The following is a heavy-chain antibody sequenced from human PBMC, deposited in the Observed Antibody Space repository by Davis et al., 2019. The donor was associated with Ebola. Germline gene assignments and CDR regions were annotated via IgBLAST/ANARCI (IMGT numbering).Heavy chain of an antibody. CDR1: GFTFINYG. CDR3: ARDRRYSSDWYGDDGYY. CDR2: IWYDGSRT. V-gene: IGHV3-33*01. Sequence: PGGSLRLSCAASGFTFINYGMNWVRQAPGKGPEWVASIWYDGSRTYYADSVRGRFTISRDTSKNMLYLQMNSLRAEDTAVYYCARDRRYSSDWYGDDGYYWGQGTLVTVSS. D-gene: IGHD6-19*01. J-gene: IGHJ4*02.